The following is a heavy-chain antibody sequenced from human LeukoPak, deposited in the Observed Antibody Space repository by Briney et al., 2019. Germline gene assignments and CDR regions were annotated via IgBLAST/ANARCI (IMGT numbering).Heavy chain of an antibody. J-gene: IGHJ4*02. V-gene: IGHV5-51*01. CDR1: GYSFSSQW. Sequence: GESLNISCKGSGYSFSSQWIVWVRQMPGKSLEWIGIVYPGDSDSDTIYNPSLQGQVTISADKSISTAYLQWTSLKASDTAMYYCARRSEFGEWYDFWGQGSRVTVS. CDR3: ARRSEFGEWYDF. CDR2: VYPGDSDSDT. D-gene: IGHD3-10*01.